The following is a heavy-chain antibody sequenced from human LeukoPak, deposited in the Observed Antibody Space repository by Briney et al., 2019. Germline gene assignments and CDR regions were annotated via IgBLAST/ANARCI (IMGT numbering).Heavy chain of an antibody. V-gene: IGHV3-23*01. CDR1: GFTFSSYA. D-gene: IGHD3-22*01. Sequence: GGSLRLSCAASGFTFSSYAMSWVRQAPGEGLGWVSAITDSDGSTYYSDSVKGRFTISRDNSKNTLYLQMNTLRAEDTAIYYCARGSSGSRPYYFDCWGQGTLVTVSS. J-gene: IGHJ4*02. CDR3: ARGSSGSRPYYFDC. CDR2: ITDSDGST.